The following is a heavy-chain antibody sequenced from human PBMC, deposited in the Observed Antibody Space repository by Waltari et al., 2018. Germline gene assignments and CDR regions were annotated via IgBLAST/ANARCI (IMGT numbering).Heavy chain of an antibody. D-gene: IGHD3-3*01. Sequence: QVQLVQSGAEVKKPGASVRVSCKASGYTFSDLYIYWLRKAPGQGLEWMGWINPKDGGTKPAQKVQGRVTMTRDTSISTVYMELTSLTSDDTAVYYCARDLFPDFWSGYGFDIWGQGTTVTVSS. CDR2: INPKDGGT. CDR1: GYTFSDLY. J-gene: IGHJ3*02. CDR3: ARDLFPDFWSGYGFDI. V-gene: IGHV1-2*02.